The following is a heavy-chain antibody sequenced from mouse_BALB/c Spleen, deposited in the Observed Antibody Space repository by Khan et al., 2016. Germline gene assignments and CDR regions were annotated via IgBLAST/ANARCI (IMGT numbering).Heavy chain of an antibody. CDR2: INPTSGYT. V-gene: IGHV1-4*01. CDR1: GYTFTSYT. CDR3: ARSSNMRGNYLFDY. D-gene: IGHD2-1*01. Sequence: QVQLQQSGAELVRPGASVRLSCKASGYTFTSYTIDWVKQRPGQGLEWIGYINPTSGYTNYNQKFKDKATLTADKSSSTAYMQLSSLTSEDSAVYYGARSSNMRGNYLFDYWGQGTTLTVSS. J-gene: IGHJ2*01.